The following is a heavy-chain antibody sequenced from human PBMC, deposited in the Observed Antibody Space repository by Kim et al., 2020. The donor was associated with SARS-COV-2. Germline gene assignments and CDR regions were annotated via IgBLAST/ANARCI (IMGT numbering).Heavy chain of an antibody. J-gene: IGHJ4*02. V-gene: IGHV3-53*01. Sequence: DSVKGRFTIARDNSKNTLYLQMNSLRAEDTAVYYCARGSGYSSSWYGFDYWGQGTLVTVSS. CDR3: ARGSGYSSSWYGFDY. D-gene: IGHD6-13*01.